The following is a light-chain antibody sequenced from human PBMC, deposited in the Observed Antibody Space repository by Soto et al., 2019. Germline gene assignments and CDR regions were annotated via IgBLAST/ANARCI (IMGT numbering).Light chain of an antibody. Sequence: IQFTHSPSALSTSVVDRVTITCLASQSISTWLAWYQQKPGKAPKLLIYKASSLESGVPSRFSGSGSGIEFTLTISSLQPDDFATYYCKQYNSYWKFGQGTKVDIK. CDR2: KAS. CDR3: KQYNSYWK. J-gene: IGKJ1*01. V-gene: IGKV1-5*03. CDR1: QSISTW.